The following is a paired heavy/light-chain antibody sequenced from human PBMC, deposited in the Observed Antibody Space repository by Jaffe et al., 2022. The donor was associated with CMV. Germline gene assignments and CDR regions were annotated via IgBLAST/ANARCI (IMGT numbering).Heavy chain of an antibody. CDR2: IYWDDDK. CDR1: GFSLSTSEMG. V-gene: IGHV2-5*02. J-gene: IGHJ4*02. CDR3: AHNKGYSSGESFDF. D-gene: IGHD5-18*01. Sequence: QITLKESGPTLVKPTQTLTLTCTFSGFSLSTSEMGVGWIRQPPGKPLEWLALIYWDDDKRYSPSLRSRLTITKDTSRNQVVLTMTDMDPVDTATYYCAHNKGYSSGESFDFWGQGALVTVSS.
Light chain of an antibody. V-gene: IGKV1-12*01. J-gene: IGKJ4*01. CDR2: TAS. Sequence: DIQMTQSPSSVSAYVGDRVTITCRASQGISSWLAWYQQKAGKAPKLLVYTASNLQSGVPSRFSGGGSGTDFTLTISGLQPDDVATYYCQQANSFPLTFGGGTKVEIK. CDR3: QQANSFPLT. CDR1: QGISSW.